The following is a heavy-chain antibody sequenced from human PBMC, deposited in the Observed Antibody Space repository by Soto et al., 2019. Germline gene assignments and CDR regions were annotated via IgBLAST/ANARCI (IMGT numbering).Heavy chain of an antibody. J-gene: IGHJ5*02. Sequence: PSETLSLTCTVPGGSISSYYWSWIRQPPGKGLEWIGYIYYSGSTNYNPSLKSRVTISVDTSKNQFSLKLSSVTAADTAVYYCARVRAAAGTGWFDPWGQGTLVTVSS. CDR3: ARVRAAAGTGWFDP. CDR2: IYYSGST. D-gene: IGHD6-13*01. CDR1: GGSISSYY. V-gene: IGHV4-59*01.